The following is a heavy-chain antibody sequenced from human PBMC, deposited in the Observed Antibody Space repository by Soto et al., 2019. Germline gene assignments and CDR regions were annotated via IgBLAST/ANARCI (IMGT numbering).Heavy chain of an antibody. Sequence: GGSLRLSCAASGFTFSSYGMHWVRQAPGKGLEWVAVIWYDGSNKYYADSVKGRFTISRDNSKNTLYLQMNSLRAEDTAVYYCARDEEAAGNYYYYGMDVWGQGTTVTVS. J-gene: IGHJ6*02. CDR3: ARDEEAAGNYYYYGMDV. CDR1: GFTFSSYG. D-gene: IGHD6-13*01. V-gene: IGHV3-33*01. CDR2: IWYDGSNK.